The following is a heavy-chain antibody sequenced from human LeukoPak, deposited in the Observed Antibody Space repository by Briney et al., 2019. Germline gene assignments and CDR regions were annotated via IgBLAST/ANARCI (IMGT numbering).Heavy chain of an antibody. CDR3: ARFPYQLLEINWFDP. CDR1: GGSFSGYY. V-gene: IGHV4-34*01. CDR2: INHSGST. J-gene: IGHJ5*02. Sequence: SETLSLTCAVYGGSFSGYYWSRIRQPPGKGLEWIGEINHSGSTNYNPSLKSRVTISVDTSKNQFSLKLSSVTAADTAVYYCARFPYQLLEINWFDPWGQGTLVTVSS. D-gene: IGHD2-2*01.